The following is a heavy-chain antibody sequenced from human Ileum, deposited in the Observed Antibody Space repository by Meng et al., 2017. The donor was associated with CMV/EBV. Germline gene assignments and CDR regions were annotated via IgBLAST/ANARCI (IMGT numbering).Heavy chain of an antibody. V-gene: IGHV5-51*01. J-gene: IGHJ4*02. Sequence: GGSLRLSCKGSGYSFTSYWIGWVRQMPGKGLEWMGIIYPGDSDTRYSPSFQGQVTISADKSISTAYLQWSSLKASDTVMYYCARLYCSGGSCYRNFDYWGQGTLVTISS. D-gene: IGHD2-15*01. CDR1: GYSFTSYW. CDR2: IYPGDSDT. CDR3: ARLYCSGGSCYRNFDY.